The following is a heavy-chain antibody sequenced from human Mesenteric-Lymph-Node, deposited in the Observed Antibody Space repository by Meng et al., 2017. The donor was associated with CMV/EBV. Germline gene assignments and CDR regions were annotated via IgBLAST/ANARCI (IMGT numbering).Heavy chain of an antibody. J-gene: IGHJ4*02. V-gene: IGHV1-8*01. CDR2: MNANSGNT. CDR3: TRGLGDSSWYDQGDY. Sequence: SVKVSCKASGYTFTSFDINWVRQATGQGLEWMGWMNANSGNTGYAQKFQGRVTMTRNTSISTAYMELSSLRSEDTAVYYCTRGLGDSSWYDQGDYWGQGTLVTVSS. CDR1: GYTFTSFD. D-gene: IGHD6-13*01.